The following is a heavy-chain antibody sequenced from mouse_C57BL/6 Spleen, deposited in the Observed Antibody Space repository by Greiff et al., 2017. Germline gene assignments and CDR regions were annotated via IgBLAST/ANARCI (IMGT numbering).Heavy chain of an antibody. D-gene: IGHD2-4*01. CDR2: IYPGSGST. J-gene: IGHJ2*01. CDR3: VREGGYDCEPFDY. CDR1: GYTFTSYW. Sequence: QVQLQQPGAELVKPGASVKMSCKASGYTFTSYWITWVKQRPGQGLEWIGDIYPGSGSTPYNEQFKSKATLTVVTSSSTAYMQLSSLTSEDSAVYYGVREGGYDCEPFDYWGQGTTLTVAS. V-gene: IGHV1-55*01.